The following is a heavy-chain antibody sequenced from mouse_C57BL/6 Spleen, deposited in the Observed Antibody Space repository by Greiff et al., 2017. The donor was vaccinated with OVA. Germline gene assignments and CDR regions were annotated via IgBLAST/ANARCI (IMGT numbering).Heavy chain of an antibody. D-gene: IGHD2-5*01. CDR2: IDPSDSYT. V-gene: IGHV1-50*01. CDR1: GYTFTSYW. CDR3: ARSYYSNSNYFDY. Sequence: QVQLKESGAELVKPGASVKLSCKASGYTFTSYWMQWVKQRPGQGLEWIGEIDPSDSYTNYNQKFTGKATLTVDTSSSTAYMQLSSLTSEDSAVYYCARSYYSNSNYFDYWGQGTTRTVSS. J-gene: IGHJ2*01.